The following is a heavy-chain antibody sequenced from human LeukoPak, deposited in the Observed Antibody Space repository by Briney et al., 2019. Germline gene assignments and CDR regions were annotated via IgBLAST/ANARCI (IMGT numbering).Heavy chain of an antibody. J-gene: IGHJ4*02. Sequence: GESLKISCKGSGYSFTNYWIGRVRQMPGKGLKWMGIIYPGDSDARYSPSFQGQVTISADKSISTAYLQWSSLKASDTAMYYCARRRDLYSGSYYPFDYWGQGTPVTVSS. CDR2: IYPGDSDA. D-gene: IGHD1-26*01. V-gene: IGHV5-51*01. CDR1: GYSFTNYW. CDR3: ARRRDLYSGSYYPFDY.